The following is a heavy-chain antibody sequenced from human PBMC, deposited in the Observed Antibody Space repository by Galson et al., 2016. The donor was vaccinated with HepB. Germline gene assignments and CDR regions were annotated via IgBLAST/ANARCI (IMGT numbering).Heavy chain of an antibody. D-gene: IGHD4-17*01. Sequence: SLRLSCAASGFTFNNYPMHWVRQAPGKGLEWVAVISYDGSNKYYADSVKGRFTISRDNSKNTLYLQLNSLRPEDTAVYYCARATVTTTDDAFDIWGQGTMVTVSS. J-gene: IGHJ3*02. CDR3: ARATVTTTDDAFDI. CDR2: ISYDGSNK. CDR1: GFTFNNYP. V-gene: IGHV3-30-3*01.